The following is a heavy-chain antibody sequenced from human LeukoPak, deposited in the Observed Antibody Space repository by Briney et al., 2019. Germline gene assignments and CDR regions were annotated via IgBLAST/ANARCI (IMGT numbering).Heavy chain of an antibody. CDR3: AKDATAALGTVYMDV. CDR2: ISNTGDII. V-gene: IGHV3-48*04. D-gene: IGHD6-13*01. J-gene: IGHJ6*03. Sequence: PGGSLRLSCAASGYMFSNFWMSWVRQAPGKGLEWISHISNTGDIIHYADSVEGRFTISRDNAKKSLYLQMNSLRAEDTAVYYCAKDATAALGTVYMDVWGKGTTVTISS. CDR1: GYMFSNFW.